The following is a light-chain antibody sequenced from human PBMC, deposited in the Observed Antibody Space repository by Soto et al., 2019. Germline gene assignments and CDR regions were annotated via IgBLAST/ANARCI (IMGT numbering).Light chain of an antibody. J-gene: IGKJ1*01. CDR1: QSISSW. Sequence: DIQMTQSPSTLSASVGDRVTITCRASQSISSWLAWYQQKPGKAPKLLIYDASSLESGVPSRFSGSGSGTEFTLTISSLQPDDFATYYCQQYNSYSTFGQWTKVDIK. CDR2: DAS. V-gene: IGKV1-5*01. CDR3: QQYNSYST.